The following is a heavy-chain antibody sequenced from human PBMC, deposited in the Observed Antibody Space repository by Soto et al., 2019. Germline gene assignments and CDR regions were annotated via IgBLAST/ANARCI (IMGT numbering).Heavy chain of an antibody. V-gene: IGHV3-15*07. CDR2: ISSNIDGGTA. CDR1: GLIFSSAW. D-gene: IGHD1-26*01. Sequence: DVQLVESGGGLVEPGGSLRLSCAASGLIFSSAWMSWVRQAPGKGLEWVGRISSNIDGGTADYAAHVKGRFTITRDDSKSTLYLQMNSLKLEATGIDDCYSHSVVASGTHYEIVTWGQGTLVTVTA. J-gene: IGHJ5*02. CDR3: YSHSVVASGTHYEIVT.